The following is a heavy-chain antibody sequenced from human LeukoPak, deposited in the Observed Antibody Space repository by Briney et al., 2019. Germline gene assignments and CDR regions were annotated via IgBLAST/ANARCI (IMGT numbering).Heavy chain of an antibody. J-gene: IGHJ6*02. CDR3: ARAATIRDYYYGMDV. CDR1: GGSISSYY. D-gene: IGHD5-12*01. V-gene: IGHV4-59*01. Sequence: SETLFLTCTVSGGSISSYYWSWIRQPPGKGLEWIGYIYYSGSTNYNPSLKSRVTISVDTSKNQFSLKLSSVTAADTAVYYCARAATIRDYYYGMDVWGQGTTVTVSS. CDR2: IYYSGST.